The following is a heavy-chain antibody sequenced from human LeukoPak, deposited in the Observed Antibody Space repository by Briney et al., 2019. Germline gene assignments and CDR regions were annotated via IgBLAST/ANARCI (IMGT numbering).Heavy chain of an antibody. V-gene: IGHV4-39*01. J-gene: IGHJ4*02. D-gene: IGHD2-15*01. CDR2: MYYSGRT. Sequence: EPSETLSLTCTVSGVPFSSCRYYWGRIRQPPGKGLVCSRSMYYSGRTYYNPALKSRVTISVGTSKTQFSLKLSTVTAADTAVYYCAVVVVARASWFYSYYFDYWGQGTLVTVSS. CDR3: AVVVVARASWFYSYYFDY. CDR1: GVPFSSCRYY.